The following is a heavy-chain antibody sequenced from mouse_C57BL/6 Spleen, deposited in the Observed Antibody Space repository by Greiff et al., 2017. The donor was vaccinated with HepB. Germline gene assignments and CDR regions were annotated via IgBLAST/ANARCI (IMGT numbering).Heavy chain of an antibody. V-gene: IGHV14-3*01. CDR1: GFNIKNTY. Sequence: EVQRVESVAELVRPGASVKLSCTASGFNIKNTYMHWVKQRPEQGLEWIGRIDPANGNTKYAPKFQGKATITADTSSNTAYLQLSSLTSEDTAIYYCARVTTVVARRGFDYWGQGTTLTVSS. CDR3: ARVTTVVARRGFDY. J-gene: IGHJ2*01. CDR2: IDPANGNT. D-gene: IGHD1-1*01.